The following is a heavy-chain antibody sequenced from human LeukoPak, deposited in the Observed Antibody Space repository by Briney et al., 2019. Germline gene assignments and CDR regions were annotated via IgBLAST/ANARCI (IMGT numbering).Heavy chain of an antibody. Sequence: GGSLRLSCSASGFPFSSYAMHWVRQAPGKGLEYVSAISSNGGSTYYADSVKGRFTISRDNSKNTLYLQMSSLRAEDTAVYYCVKGAGIAVAGTDFDYWGQGTLVTVSS. J-gene: IGHJ4*02. CDR1: GFPFSSYA. CDR2: ISSNGGST. CDR3: VKGAGIAVAGTDFDY. D-gene: IGHD6-19*01. V-gene: IGHV3-64D*06.